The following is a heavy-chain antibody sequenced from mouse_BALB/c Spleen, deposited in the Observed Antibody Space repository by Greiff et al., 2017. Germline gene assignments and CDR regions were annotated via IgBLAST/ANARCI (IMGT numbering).Heavy chain of an antibody. CDR1: GYSFTGYF. J-gene: IGHJ3*01. CDR2: INPYNGDT. V-gene: IGHV1-37*01. Sequence: VQLKESGPELVKPGASVKISCKASGYSFTGYFMHWVKQSHGKSLEWIGRINPYNGDTFYNQKFKGKATLTVDKSSSTAHMELLSVTSEVTAVYYCGRGYYDYDVGFDYWGQGTLVTVSA. D-gene: IGHD2-4*01. CDR3: GRGYYDYDVGFDY.